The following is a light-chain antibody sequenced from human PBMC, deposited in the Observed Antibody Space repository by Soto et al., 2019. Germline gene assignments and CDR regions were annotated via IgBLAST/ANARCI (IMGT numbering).Light chain of an antibody. J-gene: IGLJ1*01. V-gene: IGLV2-14*02. CDR3: SSYSISTAYL. CDR2: EGI. Sequence: QSALTQPASVSGSPGQSITISCTGTSSDIGTYNLVSWYQHYPGKAPKLMIYEGINRPSGVSYRFSGSKSGNTASLTISGLQAEDEADYFCSSYSISTAYLFGTGTKLTVL. CDR1: SSDIGTYNL.